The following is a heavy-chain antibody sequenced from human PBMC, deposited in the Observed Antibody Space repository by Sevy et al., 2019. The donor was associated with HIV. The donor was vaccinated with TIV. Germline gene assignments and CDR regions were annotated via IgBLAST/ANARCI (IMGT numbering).Heavy chain of an antibody. J-gene: IGHJ6*02. D-gene: IGHD3-9*01. CDR2: ISYHGRDK. CDR1: GITFSTSG. V-gene: IGHV3-30*18. CDR3: AKDFTGYNGIDV. Sequence: GGSLRFSCVVSGITFSTSGMHWVRQAPGKGLEWVAVISYHGRDKFYADSVKGRSTISRDNSKNILYLQMVSLRAEDTAVYYCAKDFTGYNGIDVWGQGTMVTVSS.